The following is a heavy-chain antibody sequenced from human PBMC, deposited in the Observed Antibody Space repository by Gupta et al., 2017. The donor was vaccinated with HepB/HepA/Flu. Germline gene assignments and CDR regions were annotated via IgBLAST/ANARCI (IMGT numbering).Heavy chain of an antibody. CDR3: ASWGGNSHY. Sequence: EVQLVESGGDLVQPGGSLRLSCAGSGFTMNVHYINWVRQSPGKRLEWVAVINPGGSDKQYIDSVKGRFTISRDNAKNSVYLQMDSLRAEDTAVYYCASWGGNSHYWGQGTLVTVSS. D-gene: IGHD3-16*01. J-gene: IGHJ4*02. V-gene: IGHV3-7*01. CDR2: INPGGSDK. CDR1: GFTMNVHY.